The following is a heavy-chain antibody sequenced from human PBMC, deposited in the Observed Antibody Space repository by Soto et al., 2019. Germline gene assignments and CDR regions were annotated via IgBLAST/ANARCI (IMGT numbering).Heavy chain of an antibody. D-gene: IGHD3-10*01. CDR3: AKDRAGEFGYGMDV. CDR2: ISGSGGST. Sequence: PGGSMPLSSSDSGSTVGRDAMRRFRQATGKGLEWVSVISGSGGSTYYADSVKGRFTISRDNSKNTLYLQMNSLRAEDTAVYYCAKDRAGEFGYGMDVWGQGTTVTVSS. J-gene: IGHJ6*02. CDR1: GSTVGRDA. V-gene: IGHV3-23*01.